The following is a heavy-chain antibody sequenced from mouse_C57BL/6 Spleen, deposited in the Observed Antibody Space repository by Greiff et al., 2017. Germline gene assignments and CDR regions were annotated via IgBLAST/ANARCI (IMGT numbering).Heavy chain of an antibody. CDR2: ISSGSSTI. J-gene: IGHJ2*01. V-gene: IGHV5-17*01. D-gene: IGHD3-3*01. Sequence: EVMLVESGGGLVKPGGSLKLSCAASGFTFSDYGMHWVRQAPEKGLEWVAYISSGSSTIYYADTVKGRFTISSDNAKNTLFLQMTSLRSEDTAMYYCARQGWAYFDYWGQGTTLTVSS. CDR1: GFTFSDYG. CDR3: ARQGWAYFDY.